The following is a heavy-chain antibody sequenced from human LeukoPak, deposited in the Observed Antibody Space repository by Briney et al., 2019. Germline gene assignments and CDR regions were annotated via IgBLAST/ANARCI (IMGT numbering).Heavy chain of an antibody. D-gene: IGHD3-22*01. CDR1: GYTFTSYY. Sequence: GASVKVSCKASGYTFTSYYMRWVRQAPGQGLEWMGWISAYNGNTNYAQKLQGRVTMTTDTSTSTAYMELRSLRSDDTAVYYCARDRNYYDSSGYYAPRNFDYWGQGTLVTVSS. CDR2: ISAYNGNT. V-gene: IGHV1-18*04. CDR3: ARDRNYYDSSGYYAPRNFDY. J-gene: IGHJ4*02.